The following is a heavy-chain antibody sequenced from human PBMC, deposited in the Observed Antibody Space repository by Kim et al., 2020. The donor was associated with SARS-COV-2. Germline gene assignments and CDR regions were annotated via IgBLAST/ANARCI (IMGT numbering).Heavy chain of an antibody. CDR2: IYSGGSST. CDR1: GFTFSSYA. CDR3: AKEMTTVVTTPTGFDP. J-gene: IGHJ5*02. D-gene: IGHD4-17*01. V-gene: IGHV3-23*03. Sequence: GGSLRLSCAASGFTFSSYAMSWVRQAPGKGLEWVSVIYSGGSSTYYADSVKGRFTISRDNSKNTLYLQMNSLRAEDTAVYYCAKEMTTVVTTPTGFDPWGQRTLVTVSS.